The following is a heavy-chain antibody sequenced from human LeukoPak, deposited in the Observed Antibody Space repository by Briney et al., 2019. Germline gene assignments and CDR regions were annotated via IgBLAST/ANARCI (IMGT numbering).Heavy chain of an antibody. D-gene: IGHD6-19*01. V-gene: IGHV3-23*01. Sequence: GGSLRLSCAASGFTFSSYAMSWVRQAPGKGLEWVSAISGSGGSTYYADSVKGRFTISRDNSKNTLYLQMNSLRAEDTAVYYCAKEVSSGCYPPYYFDYWGQGTLVTVSS. CDR3: AKEVSSGCYPPYYFDY. J-gene: IGHJ4*02. CDR1: GFTFSSYA. CDR2: ISGSGGST.